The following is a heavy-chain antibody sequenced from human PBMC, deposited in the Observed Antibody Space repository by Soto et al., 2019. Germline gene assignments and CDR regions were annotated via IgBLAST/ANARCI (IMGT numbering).Heavy chain of an antibody. D-gene: IGHD3-16*02. V-gene: IGHV6-1*01. CDR2: TYYRSKWYN. J-gene: IGHJ4*02. CDR1: GDSVSSNSAA. CDR3: ARLPFYYDYIWGSDRRIDGYFDS. Sequence: SQTLSLTCAISGDSVSSNSAAWNWIRQSPSRGLEWLGRTYYRSKWYNDYAVSVKSRITINPDTSKNQFSLQLNSVTPEDTAVYYCARLPFYYDYIWGSDRRIDGYFDSWGQGTLVTVSS.